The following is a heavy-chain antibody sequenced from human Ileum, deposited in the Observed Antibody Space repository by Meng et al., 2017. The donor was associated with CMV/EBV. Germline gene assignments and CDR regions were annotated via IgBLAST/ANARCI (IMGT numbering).Heavy chain of an antibody. D-gene: IGHD3-16*02. CDR2: INHVGRT. V-gene: IGHV4-34*01. Sequence: VQFHQWGAGLLKPSETLSPTCAVYGGSLRGHYCNWIRQSPGNGLQWIAEINHVGRTNSNPSLASRVTISQDTSKNQCSLKLNSVTVADSAVYYCARGLFRYPAYFDLWGQGTLVTVSS. CDR1: GGSLRGHY. CDR3: ARGLFRYPAYFDL. J-gene: IGHJ4*02.